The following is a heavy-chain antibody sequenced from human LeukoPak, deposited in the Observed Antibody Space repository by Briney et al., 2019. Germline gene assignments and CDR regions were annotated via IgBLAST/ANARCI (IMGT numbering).Heavy chain of an antibody. CDR2: IYYSGST. CDR1: GGSISSSSYY. CDR3: SRPQPASRERDAFDI. D-gene: IGHD2-2*01. V-gene: IGHV4-39*01. J-gene: IGHJ3*02. Sequence: SEALSLTCTVSGGSISSSSYYWGWIRQPPGKGLEWIGSIYYSGSTYYNPSLKSRVTISVDTSKNQFSLKLSSVTAADTAVYYCSRPQPASRERDAFDILGQGTIVTVSS.